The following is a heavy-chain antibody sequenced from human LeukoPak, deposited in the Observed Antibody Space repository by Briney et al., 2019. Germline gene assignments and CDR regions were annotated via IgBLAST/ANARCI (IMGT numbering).Heavy chain of an antibody. Sequence: PSETLSLTCAVSGGSISSGGYSWSWIRQPPGKGLEWIGYIYHSGSTYYNPSLKSRVTISVDRSKNQFSLKLSSVTAADTAVYYCARRYSSSSGLDYWGQGTLVTASS. CDR3: ARRYSSSSGLDY. J-gene: IGHJ4*02. V-gene: IGHV4-30-2*01. D-gene: IGHD6-6*01. CDR2: IYHSGST. CDR1: GGSISSGGYS.